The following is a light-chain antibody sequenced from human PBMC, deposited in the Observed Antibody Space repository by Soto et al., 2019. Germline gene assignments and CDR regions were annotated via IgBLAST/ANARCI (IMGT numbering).Light chain of an antibody. J-gene: IGLJ1*01. Sequence: QSALTQPASVSGSPGQSITISCTGTSSDVGRYNYVSWYQQYPGRAPKFMIYEVSNRPSGISNRFSGSKSGNTASLTISGLQAEDEADYYCSSYTSTSTYVFGTGTKLTVL. CDR1: SSDVGRYNY. CDR3: SSYTSTSTYV. V-gene: IGLV2-14*01. CDR2: EVS.